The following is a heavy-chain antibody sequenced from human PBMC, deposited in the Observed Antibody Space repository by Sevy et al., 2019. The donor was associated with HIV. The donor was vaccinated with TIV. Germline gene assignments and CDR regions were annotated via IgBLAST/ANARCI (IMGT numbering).Heavy chain of an antibody. J-gene: IGHJ4*02. CDR2: ISSSRYTI. D-gene: IGHD2-15*01. V-gene: IGHV3-48*01. Sequence: GGSLRLSCAASGFTFSSYSMNWVRQAPGKGLERVSYISSSRYTIYYADSVTGRFTISRDNVKNSLYLQMNSLRAEDTAVYYCARGPRWYYFDYWGQGTLVTVSS. CDR3: ARGPRWYYFDY. CDR1: GFTFSSYS.